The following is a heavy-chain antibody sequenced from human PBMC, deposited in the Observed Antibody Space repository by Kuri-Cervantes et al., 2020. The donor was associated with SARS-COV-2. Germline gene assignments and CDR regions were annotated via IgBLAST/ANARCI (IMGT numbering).Heavy chain of an antibody. CDR1: GGSFSGYY. CDR3: ARGGDYSYWFDP. J-gene: IGHJ5*02. CDR2: INHSGST. V-gene: IGHV4-34*01. D-gene: IGHD4-17*01. Sequence: SETLSLTCAVYGGSFSGYYWSWIRQPPGKGLEWIGEINHSGSTNYNPSLKSRVTISVDTSKNQFSLKLSSVTAADTAVYYCARGGDYSYWFDPWGQGTLVTDSS.